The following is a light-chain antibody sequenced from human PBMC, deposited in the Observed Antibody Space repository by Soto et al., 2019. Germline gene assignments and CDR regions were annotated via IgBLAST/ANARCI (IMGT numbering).Light chain of an antibody. Sequence: QTVVTQPPSVSGAPGQRGTISCAGNTSNIGAGYDVHWYQQFPGTAPRLVIHANTNRPSGVPDRFSGSKSGTSASLAITGLQADDEADYHCQSYDIKLSSPVFGGGTKLTVL. CDR1: TSNIGAGYD. V-gene: IGLV1-40*01. J-gene: IGLJ2*01. CDR3: QSYDIKLSSPV. CDR2: ANT.